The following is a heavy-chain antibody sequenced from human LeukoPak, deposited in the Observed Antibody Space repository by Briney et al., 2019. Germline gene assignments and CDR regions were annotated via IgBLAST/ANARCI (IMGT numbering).Heavy chain of an antibody. CDR1: GYTFTSYG. D-gene: IGHD3-22*01. Sequence: ASVKVSCKASGYTFTSYGISWVRQAPGQGLEWMGWISAYNGNTNYAQKLQGRVTMTTDTSTSTAYMELSSLRSEDTAVYYCARVGGDYYYDSSGYYPLGYWGQGTLVTVSS. CDR2: ISAYNGNT. V-gene: IGHV1-18*01. CDR3: ARVGGDYYYDSSGYYPLGY. J-gene: IGHJ4*02.